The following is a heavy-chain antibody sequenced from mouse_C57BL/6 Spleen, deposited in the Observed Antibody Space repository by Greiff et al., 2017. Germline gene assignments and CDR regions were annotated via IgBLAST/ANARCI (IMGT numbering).Heavy chain of an antibody. V-gene: IGHV1-85*01. CDR1: GYTFTSYD. D-gene: IGHD4-1*01. CDR3: ARSRTGTGLDY. J-gene: IGHJ2*01. CDR2: IYPRDGST. Sequence: LVESGPELVKPGASVKLSCKASGYTFTSYDINWVKQRPGQGLEWIGWIYPRDGSTKYNEKFKGKATLTVDTSSSTAYMELHSLTSEDAAVYFCARSRTGTGLDYWGQGTTLTVSS.